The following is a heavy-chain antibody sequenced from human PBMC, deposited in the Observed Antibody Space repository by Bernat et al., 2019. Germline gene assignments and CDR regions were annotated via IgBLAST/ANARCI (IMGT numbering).Heavy chain of an antibody. J-gene: IGHJ4*02. CDR3: ARAPGNATVGFFDY. V-gene: IGHV3-7*03. Sequence: EVQLVESGGGLVQPGGSLRLSCAASGFTFSSNWMTWVRQAPGKGLEWVANIKQDGSEKYYVDSVKGRFTISRDNAKNSLYLQMNSLRAEDTAVYYCARAPGNATVGFFDYWGQGTLVTVSS. D-gene: IGHD2-15*01. CDR2: IKQDGSEK. CDR1: GFTFSSNW.